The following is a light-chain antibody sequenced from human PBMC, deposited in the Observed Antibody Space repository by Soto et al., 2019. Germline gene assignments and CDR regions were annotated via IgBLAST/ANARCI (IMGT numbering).Light chain of an antibody. J-gene: IGKJ1*01. CDR1: QSVSSSY. Sequence: EIVLTQSPGTLSFSPGERATLSCRASQSVSSSYLAWYQQKRDQAPRLLIYAASSRATGVPDRFSGSGSGTDFTLTISRLEPEDFAVYFCQQYGRPPWTFGQGTKVDIK. V-gene: IGKV3-20*01. CDR3: QQYGRPPWT. CDR2: AAS.